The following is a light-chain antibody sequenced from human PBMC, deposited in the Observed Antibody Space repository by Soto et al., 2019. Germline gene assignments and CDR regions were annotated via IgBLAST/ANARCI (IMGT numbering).Light chain of an antibody. Sequence: EIVLTQSPGTLSLSPGERATLSCRASQSVSSSYLAWYQQKPGQAPSLLIYGASRRATGIPDRFSGSGSGTDFTLTISRLEPEDFEVYYCQQYDSSPITFGQGTRLEI. CDR2: GAS. V-gene: IGKV3-20*01. J-gene: IGKJ5*01. CDR3: QQYDSSPIT. CDR1: QSVSSSY.